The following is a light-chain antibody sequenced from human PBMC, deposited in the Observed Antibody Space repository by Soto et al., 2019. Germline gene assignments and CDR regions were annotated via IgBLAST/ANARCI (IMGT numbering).Light chain of an antibody. Sequence: EIVLTQSPGTLSLSPGERVTLSCRASQSVTRSFLAWYQQKPGQAPRLLIYGASSRATGIPDRFSGSGSGTDFTFTISRLEPEDFAVYYCHQYGSSPQAFGPGTKVDIK. J-gene: IGKJ3*01. CDR3: HQYGSSPQA. CDR2: GAS. V-gene: IGKV3-20*01. CDR1: QSVTRSF.